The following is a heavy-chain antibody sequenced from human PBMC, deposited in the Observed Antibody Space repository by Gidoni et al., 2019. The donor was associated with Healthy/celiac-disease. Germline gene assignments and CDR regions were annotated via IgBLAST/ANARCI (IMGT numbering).Heavy chain of an antibody. J-gene: IGHJ6*02. D-gene: IGHD5-12*01. CDR1: GGTFSSYA. V-gene: IGHV1-69*01. CDR3: ARDRIVATWGYYYYYGMDV. Sequence: QVQLVQSGAEVKKPGSSVKVSCKASGGTFSSYAISWVRQAPGQGLEWMGGIIPIFGTANYAQKFQGRVTITADESTSTAYMELSSLRSEDTAVYYCARDRIVATWGYYYYYGMDVWGQGTTVTVSS. CDR2: IIPIFGTA.